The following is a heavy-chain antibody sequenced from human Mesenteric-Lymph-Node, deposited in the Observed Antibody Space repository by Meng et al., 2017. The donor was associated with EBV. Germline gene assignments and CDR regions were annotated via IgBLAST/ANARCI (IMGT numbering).Heavy chain of an antibody. CDR3: ARGVQVAWRFDP. CDR2: INHSGSA. V-gene: IGHV4-34*02. Sequence: QVQLQQRGAGLLNPSETLSLTREVAGGSFSNYYWSWIRQTPGKGLEWIGEINHSGSANYNPSLKSRVTISIDTSKNQFSLRLNSVTAADTAVYYCARGVQVAWRFDPWGQGTLVTVSS. D-gene: IGHD2-15*01. CDR1: GGSFSNYY. J-gene: IGHJ5*02.